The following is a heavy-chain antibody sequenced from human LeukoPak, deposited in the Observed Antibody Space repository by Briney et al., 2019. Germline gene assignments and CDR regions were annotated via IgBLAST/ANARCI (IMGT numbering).Heavy chain of an antibody. CDR2: IIPIFGTA. V-gene: IGHV1-69*13. CDR3: ASGRTDIVVVPATFRNYYFDY. Sequence: SVKVSCKASGGTFSSYAISWVRQAPGQGLEWMGGIIPIFGTANYAQKFQGRVTITADESTSTAYMELSSLRSEDTAVYYCASGRTDIVVVPATFRNYYFDYWGQGTLVTVSS. D-gene: IGHD2-2*01. J-gene: IGHJ4*02. CDR1: GGTFSSYA.